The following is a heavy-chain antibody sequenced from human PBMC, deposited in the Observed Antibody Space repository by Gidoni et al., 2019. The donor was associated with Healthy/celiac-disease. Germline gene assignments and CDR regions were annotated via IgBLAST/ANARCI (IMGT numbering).Heavy chain of an antibody. Sequence: LEWMGWMNPNSGNTGYAQKFQGRVTMTRNTSISTAYMELSSLRSEDTAVYYCASTIWFGSRGINRDSDYWGQGTLVTVSS. V-gene: IGHV1-8*01. CDR2: MNPNSGNT. D-gene: IGHD3-10*01. J-gene: IGHJ4*02. CDR3: ASTIWFGSRGINRDSDY.